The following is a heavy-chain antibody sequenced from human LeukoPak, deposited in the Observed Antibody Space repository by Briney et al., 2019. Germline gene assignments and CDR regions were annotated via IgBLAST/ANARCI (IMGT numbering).Heavy chain of an antibody. V-gene: IGHV3-21*01. D-gene: IGHD6-13*01. CDR1: RFTFSSYS. J-gene: IGHJ4*02. CDR2: ISSSSSYI. CDR3: ARWSIAAAGSPFDY. Sequence: GGSLRLSCAASRFTFSSYSMNWVRQAPGKGLEWVSSISSSSSYIYYADSVKGRFTISRDNAKNSLYLQMNSLRAEGTAVYYCARWSIAAAGSPFDYWGQGTLVTVSS.